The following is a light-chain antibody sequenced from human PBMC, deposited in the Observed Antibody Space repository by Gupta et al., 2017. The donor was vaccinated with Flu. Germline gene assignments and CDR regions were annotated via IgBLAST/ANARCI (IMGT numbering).Light chain of an antibody. J-gene: IGKJ2*01. CDR3: KQYGTSPLYT. CDR2: GAS. V-gene: IGKV3-20*01. CDR1: QSIANNY. Sequence: TLSLSPGERATLSCRASQSIANNYLVWYQQKTGQAPRLLIDGASSRANGIPDRFRSSGSGTDYTLTISSRKPEDYAVYYCKQYGTSPLYTFGQGTKLEIK.